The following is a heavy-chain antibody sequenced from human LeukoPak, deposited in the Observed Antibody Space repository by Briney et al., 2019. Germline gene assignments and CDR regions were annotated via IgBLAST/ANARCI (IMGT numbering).Heavy chain of an antibody. CDR1: GGSFSGYY. Sequence: SETLSLTCAVYGGSFSGYYWSWIRQPPGKGLEWIGEINHSGSTNYNPSLKSRVTISVDTSKNQFSLKLSSVTAADTAVYYCARRVGGSGSYSAFDIWGQGTIVTVSS. CDR2: INHSGST. J-gene: IGHJ3*02. D-gene: IGHD3-10*01. CDR3: ARRVGGSGSYSAFDI. V-gene: IGHV4-34*01.